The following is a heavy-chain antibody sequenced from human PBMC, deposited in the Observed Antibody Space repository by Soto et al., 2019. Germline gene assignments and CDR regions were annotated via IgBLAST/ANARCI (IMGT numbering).Heavy chain of an antibody. Sequence: QITLKESGPTLVKPTQTLTLTCTFSGFSLSTSGVGVGWIRQPPGKALEWLALIYWDDDKRDSPSLKSRLTITKDTSQNQVVLTITNMDPVDTATYYCAHSPYTGSSYYFDYWGQGTLVTVSS. CDR3: AHSPYTGSSYYFDY. V-gene: IGHV2-5*02. D-gene: IGHD6-6*01. J-gene: IGHJ4*02. CDR2: IYWDDDK. CDR1: GFSLSTSGVG.